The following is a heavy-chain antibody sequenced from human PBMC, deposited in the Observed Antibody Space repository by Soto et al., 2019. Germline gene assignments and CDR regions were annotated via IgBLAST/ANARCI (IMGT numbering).Heavy chain of an antibody. D-gene: IGHD3-9*01. CDR2: FFIGGNT. CDR3: ARSHGLDIDADY. CDR1: GGSSVSPSYC. Sequence: SETLSLTWSVAGGSSVSPSYCRVRMPQPPGKGLEWIASFFIGGNTYYNPSLKSRVTISVDTSKNQFSLKLSSVTAADTAVYFCARSHGLDIDADYWGQGTLVIVSS. J-gene: IGHJ4*02. V-gene: IGHV4-39*01.